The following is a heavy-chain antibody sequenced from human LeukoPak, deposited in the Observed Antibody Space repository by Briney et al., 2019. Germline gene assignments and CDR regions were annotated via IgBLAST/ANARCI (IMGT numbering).Heavy chain of an antibody. CDR3: ARGPLDSSGPYYYYYMDV. D-gene: IGHD3-22*01. Sequence: GASVKVSCKASGGTFSSYAISWVRQAPGQGLEWMGRIIPIFGTANYAQKFQGRVTITADKSTSTAYMELSSLRSEDTAVYYCARGPLDSSGPYYYYYMDVWGKGTTVTVSS. CDR2: IIPIFGTA. V-gene: IGHV1-69*06. CDR1: GGTFSSYA. J-gene: IGHJ6*03.